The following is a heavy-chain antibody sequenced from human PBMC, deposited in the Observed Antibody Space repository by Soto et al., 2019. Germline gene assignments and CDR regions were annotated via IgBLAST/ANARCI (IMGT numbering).Heavy chain of an antibody. D-gene: IGHD6-19*01. V-gene: IGHV1-69*01. CDR3: AGAGRRGWYRSWFVP. CDR1: GGTFSSYA. J-gene: IGHJ5*02. CDR2: IIPIFGTA. Sequence: QVQLVQSGAEVKKPGSSVKVSCKASGGTFSSYAISWVRQAPGQGLEWMGGIIPIFGTANYAQKFQGRVTITADEATSTAYVELSSLRSEDTAVYYCAGAGRRGWYRSWFVPWGQGTLVTVSS.